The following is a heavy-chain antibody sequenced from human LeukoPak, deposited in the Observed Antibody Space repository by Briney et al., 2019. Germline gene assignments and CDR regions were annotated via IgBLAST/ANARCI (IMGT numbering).Heavy chain of an antibody. V-gene: IGHV4-61*02. J-gene: IGHJ5*02. CDR1: GGSISSGSYY. CDR2: IYTSGST. D-gene: IGHD2-2*01. CDR3: ARGGGDGIVVVPAAGSGFDP. Sequence: SQTLSLTCTVSGGSISSGSYYWSWIRQPAGKGLEWIGRIYTSGSTNYNPSLKSRVTISVDTSKNQFSLKLSSVTAADTAVYYCARGGGDGIVVVPAAGSGFDPWGQGTLVTVSS.